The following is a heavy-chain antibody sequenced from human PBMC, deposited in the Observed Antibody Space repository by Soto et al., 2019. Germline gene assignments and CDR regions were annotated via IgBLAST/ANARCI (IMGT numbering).Heavy chain of an antibody. Sequence: GASVEVPRKAFGLTFTSYGISWVRKARGQGIEWMGWISAYNGNTNYAKKLQGRVTMTTDTSTSTAYMELRSLRSDDTAVYYCARVPYSAEYFQHWGQGTLVTVSS. V-gene: IGHV1-18*04. J-gene: IGHJ1*01. CDR3: ARVPYSAEYFQH. CDR2: ISAYNGNT. CDR1: GLTFTSYG. D-gene: IGHD5-12*01.